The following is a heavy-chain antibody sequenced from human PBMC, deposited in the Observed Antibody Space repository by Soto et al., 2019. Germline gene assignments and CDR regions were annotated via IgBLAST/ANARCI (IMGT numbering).Heavy chain of an antibody. CDR1: GFFFRSYA. CDR2: ISGSGGST. CDR3: ATGSRTRPVDY. Sequence: GGSLRLSCTASGFFFRSYAMSWVRQAPGKGLEWVSGISGSGGSTYYVDSVKGHFTISRDNSKNTLYLQMNSLRAEDTAVYYCATGSRTRPVDYWGQGTLVTVSS. J-gene: IGHJ4*02. V-gene: IGHV3-23*01. D-gene: IGHD3-3*01.